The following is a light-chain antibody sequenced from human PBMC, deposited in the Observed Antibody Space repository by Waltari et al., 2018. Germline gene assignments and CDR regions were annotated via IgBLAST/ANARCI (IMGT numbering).Light chain of an antibody. Sequence: QSALTQPPPVPGPPGQSVTISRIGTSSDVGNYDHVSWYQEHPGKAPKLMLFDVNKRPAGVPDRFSGSKSGNTASLTISGLQAEDEADYYCCSYAGSYTYVIFGGGTKLTVL. V-gene: IGLV2-11*01. CDR2: DVN. J-gene: IGLJ2*01. CDR1: SSDVGNYDH. CDR3: CSYAGSYTYVI.